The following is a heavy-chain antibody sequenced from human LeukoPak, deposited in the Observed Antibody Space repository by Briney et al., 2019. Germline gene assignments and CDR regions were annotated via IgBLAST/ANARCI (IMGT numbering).Heavy chain of an antibody. Sequence: SETLSLTCTVSGGSISSYYWSWIRQPPGKGLEWIGYIYYSGSTNYNPSLKSRVTISVRTSKNQFSLKLTSVTAADTAVYYCARYRAFDIWGQGTMVTVSS. V-gene: IGHV4-59*01. CDR1: GGSISSYY. J-gene: IGHJ3*02. CDR2: IYYSGST. CDR3: ARYRAFDI.